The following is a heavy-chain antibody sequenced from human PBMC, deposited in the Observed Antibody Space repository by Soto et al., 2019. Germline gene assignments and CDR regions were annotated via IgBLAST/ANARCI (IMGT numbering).Heavy chain of an antibody. CDR3: ARNYYGSGSYYIAHNWFDP. D-gene: IGHD3-10*01. V-gene: IGHV4-31*03. CDR2: IYYSGST. J-gene: IGHJ5*02. Sequence: QVQLQESGPGLVKPSQTLSLTCTVSGGSISSGGYYWSWIRQHLGKGLEWLGYIYYSGSTYYNPSLKSRVTISVDPSKNQFSLKLSSVTAADTAVYYCARNYYGSGSYYIAHNWFDPWGQGTLVTVSS. CDR1: GGSISSGGYY.